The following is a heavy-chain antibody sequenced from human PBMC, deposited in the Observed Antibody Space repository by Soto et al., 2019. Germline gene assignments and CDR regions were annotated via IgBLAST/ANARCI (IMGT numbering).Heavy chain of an antibody. CDR3: ARDLSWGATWGYLDY. D-gene: IGHD1-26*01. V-gene: IGHV1-46*01. CDR1: GYTFTSYY. Sequence: ASVKVSCKASGYTFTSYYMHWVRQAPGQGLEWMGIINPSGGSTSYAQKFQGRVTMTRDTSTSTVYMELSSLRSEDTAVYYCARDLSWGATWGYLDYGGREPLVTFSS. J-gene: IGHJ4*02. CDR2: INPSGGST.